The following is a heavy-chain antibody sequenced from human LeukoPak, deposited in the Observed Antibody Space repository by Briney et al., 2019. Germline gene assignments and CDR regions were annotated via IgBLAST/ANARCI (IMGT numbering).Heavy chain of an antibody. Sequence: GGSLRLSCAASGFTFSTYAMHWVRQAPGKGLEWVAVISYDGSNKYYADSVKGRFTISRENAKNSLYLQMNSLTAGDTAVYYCVREGISSYWNNWYFDLWGRGTLVTVSS. J-gene: IGHJ2*01. D-gene: IGHD1/OR15-1a*01. V-gene: IGHV3-30*14. CDR1: GFTFSTYA. CDR2: ISYDGSNK. CDR3: VREGISSYWNNWYFDL.